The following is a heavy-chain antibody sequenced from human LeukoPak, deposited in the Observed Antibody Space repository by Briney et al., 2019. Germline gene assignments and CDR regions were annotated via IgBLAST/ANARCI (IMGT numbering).Heavy chain of an antibody. D-gene: IGHD1-14*01. CDR1: GFTLSSYS. V-gene: IGHV3-64*01. Sequence: PGGSLRLSCAASGFTLSSYSMHWVRQAPGKGLEFVSAISKNGRNTYYGNSMKGRFTISRDISKNTLYLQMNSLRAEDTALYYCAKPAKTDYADYWGQGTLVTVSS. J-gene: IGHJ4*02. CDR3: AKPAKTDYADY. CDR2: ISKNGRNT.